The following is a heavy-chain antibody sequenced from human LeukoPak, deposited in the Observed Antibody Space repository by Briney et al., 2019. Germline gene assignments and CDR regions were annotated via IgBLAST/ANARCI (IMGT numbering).Heavy chain of an antibody. CDR3: ASGSAWHAY. J-gene: IGHJ4*02. Sequence: PGGSLRLSXAVSGFTFSYYDMNWVRQAPGKGLEWVSYISSGSGTMFYADSVKGRFTISRDNANNSLYLEMNSLRAEDTAVYYCASGSAWHAYWGQGTLVSVSS. D-gene: IGHD1-26*01. CDR2: ISSGSGTM. CDR1: GFTFSYYD. V-gene: IGHV3-48*01.